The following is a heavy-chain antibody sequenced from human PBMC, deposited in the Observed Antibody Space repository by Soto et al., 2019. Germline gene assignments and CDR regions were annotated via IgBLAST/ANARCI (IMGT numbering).Heavy chain of an antibody. CDR2: IDPSDSYT. Sequence: PGESLKISCKGSGYSFTSYWISWVRQMPGKGLEWMGRIDPSDSYTNYSPSFQGHVTISADKSISTAYLQWSSLKASDTAMYYCARPQYSSSSGPYYYYGMDAWGQGTTVTVSS. J-gene: IGHJ6*02. CDR1: GYSFTSYW. D-gene: IGHD6-6*01. CDR3: ARPQYSSSSGPYYYYGMDA. V-gene: IGHV5-10-1*01.